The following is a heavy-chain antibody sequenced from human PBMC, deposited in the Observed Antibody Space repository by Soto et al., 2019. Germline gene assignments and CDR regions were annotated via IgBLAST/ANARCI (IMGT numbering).Heavy chain of an antibody. V-gene: IGHV4-4*07. J-gene: IGHJ4*02. CDR2: IYTSGST. CDR3: ARTVGAAYYFDF. Sequence: QVQLQESGPGLVKPSETLSLTCTVSGDSMSKYYWSWIRQPAGKGLEWIGRIYTSGSTNYNPSLKSRVNMSIDTSNNQFSLNLKSVTAADAAVYYCARTVGAAYYFDFWGQGALVTVSS. D-gene: IGHD1-26*01. CDR1: GDSMSKYY.